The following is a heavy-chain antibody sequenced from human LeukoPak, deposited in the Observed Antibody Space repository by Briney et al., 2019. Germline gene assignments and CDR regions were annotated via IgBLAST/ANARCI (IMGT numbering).Heavy chain of an antibody. J-gene: IGHJ4*02. Sequence: GGSLRLSCAASGFTFSSYGMNWVRQAPGKGLEWVSCITSGYGNMYYADSVKGRFTISRDNAKNSLYLQMNSLRAEDTAVYYCARDEGGRDYFDSWGQGTLVSVSS. CDR1: GFTFSSYG. D-gene: IGHD1-26*01. V-gene: IGHV3-21*01. CDR3: ARDEGGRDYFDS. CDR2: ITSGYGNM.